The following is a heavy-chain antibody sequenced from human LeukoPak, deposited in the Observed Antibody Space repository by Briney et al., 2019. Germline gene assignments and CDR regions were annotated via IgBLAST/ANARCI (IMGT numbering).Heavy chain of an antibody. Sequence: PGGSLRLSCAASGFTFSSYEMNWVRQAPGKGLEWFSYISSSGSTIYYADSVKGRFTISRDNAKNSLYLQMNSLRAEDTAVYYCARGMNWNDLDYWGQGTLVTVSS. V-gene: IGHV3-48*03. J-gene: IGHJ4*02. CDR1: GFTFSSYE. D-gene: IGHD1-1*01. CDR2: ISSSGSTI. CDR3: ARGMNWNDLDY.